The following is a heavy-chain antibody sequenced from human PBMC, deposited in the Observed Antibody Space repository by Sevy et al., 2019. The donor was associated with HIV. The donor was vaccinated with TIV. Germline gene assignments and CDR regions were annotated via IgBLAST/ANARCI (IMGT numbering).Heavy chain of an antibody. D-gene: IGHD3-3*01. J-gene: IGHJ6*02. CDR2: IYYSGST. Sequence: SETLSLTCTVSGGSISSYYWSWIRQPPGKGLEWIGYIYYSGSTNYNPSLKSRVTISVDASKNQFSLKLGSVTAADTAVYYCARVAIFDYYYYYGMDVWGQGTTVTVSS. CDR3: ARVAIFDYYYYYGMDV. V-gene: IGHV4-59*01. CDR1: GGSISSYY.